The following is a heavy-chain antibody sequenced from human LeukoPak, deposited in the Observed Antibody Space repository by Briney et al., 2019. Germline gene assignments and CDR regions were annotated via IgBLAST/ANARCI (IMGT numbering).Heavy chain of an antibody. Sequence: PSETLSLTCTVSGGSISGNYWTWTRQPPGKGLEWIGQIHYRGKADYDPSLRSRIIISVDTSKNQMFLRLSSVTAVDTAVYYCARFGIDYDMDVWGQGTKVTVSS. V-gene: IGHV4-59*01. CDR1: GGSISGNY. CDR3: ARFGIDYDMDV. D-gene: IGHD3-16*01. CDR2: IHYRGKA. J-gene: IGHJ6*02.